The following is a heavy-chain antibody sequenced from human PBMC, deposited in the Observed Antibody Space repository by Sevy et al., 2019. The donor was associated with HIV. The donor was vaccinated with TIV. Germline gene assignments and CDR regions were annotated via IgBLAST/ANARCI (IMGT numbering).Heavy chain of an antibody. CDR1: GFILSDYY. D-gene: IGHD4-17*01. V-gene: IGHV3-11*01. Sequence: GGSLRLSCAASGFILSDYYMSWVRQAPGKGLEWVSYISGSGDDTIYYAGSVKGRFTISRDNTKNSLYLQMNSLRAEYTAVYYCARDNVKDGDLGDYYYYAMDVWGQGTTVTVSS. CDR3: ARDNVKDGDLGDYYYYAMDV. CDR2: ISGSGDDTI. J-gene: IGHJ6*02.